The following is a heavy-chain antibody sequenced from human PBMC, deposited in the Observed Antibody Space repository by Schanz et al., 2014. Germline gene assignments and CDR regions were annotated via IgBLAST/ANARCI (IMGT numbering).Heavy chain of an antibody. V-gene: IGHV3-23*01. CDR2: LSEGGGGT. CDR3: AKSADWPVTRFDP. J-gene: IGHJ5*02. CDR1: GFTLSNYA. Sequence: EMQLLESGGGLAQPGGSLRLSCAASGFTLSNYAMSWVRQAPGKGLEWVSALSEGGGGTHYADSVRGRFTISSDSSKNTLYRQMSSLRADDTAVYYCAKSADWPVTRFDPWGQGTLVIVSS. D-gene: IGHD3-9*01.